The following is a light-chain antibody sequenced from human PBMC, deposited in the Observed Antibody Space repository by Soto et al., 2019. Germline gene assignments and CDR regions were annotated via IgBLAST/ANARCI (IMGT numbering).Light chain of an antibody. V-gene: IGKV3-20*01. Sequence: ETVLTQSPGTLSLSPGETATLSCRASQSVSSSYLAWYQQKPGQAPRLLIYGASSRATGIPDRFSGSGSGTDFTLTISRLEPEDFAVYYCQQYGSSRTFGQGTKVDIK. CDR1: QSVSSSY. CDR2: GAS. J-gene: IGKJ1*01. CDR3: QQYGSSRT.